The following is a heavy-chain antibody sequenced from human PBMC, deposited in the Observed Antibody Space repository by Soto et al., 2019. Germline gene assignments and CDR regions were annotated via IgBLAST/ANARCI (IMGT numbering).Heavy chain of an antibody. V-gene: IGHV4-30-2*06. J-gene: IGHJ4*02. CDR3: VRGGGYDPFDY. D-gene: IGHD5-12*01. Sequence: KASETLSLTCTVSGASIRYGGFSWSWIRQSTGKGLEWFGYISQLENTYFHPSFKSRLTMSIDRSRNQFSLNLSSVTAAERAVYSCVRGGGYDPFDYWGQGVLVTVSS. CDR1: GASIRYGGFS. CDR2: ISQLENT.